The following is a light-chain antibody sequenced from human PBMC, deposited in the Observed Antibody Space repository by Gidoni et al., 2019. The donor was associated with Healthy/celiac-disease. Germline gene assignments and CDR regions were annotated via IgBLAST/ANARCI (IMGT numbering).Light chain of an antibody. V-gene: IGKV3-11*01. CDR3: QQRSNWPFT. Sequence: EIVLTQSPATLSLSPGERATLSCRASQIVSSYLAWYQQKPGQAPRLLIYDAANRATGIPARFSGSGSGTDFTITISSLEPEDFAVYYCQQRSNWPFTFGQGTRLEIK. CDR1: QIVSSY. CDR2: DAA. J-gene: IGKJ5*01.